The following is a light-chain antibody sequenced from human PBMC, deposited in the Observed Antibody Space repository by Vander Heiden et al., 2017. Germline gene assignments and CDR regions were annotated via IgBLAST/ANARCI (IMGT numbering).Light chain of an antibody. CDR2: GAS. CDR3: QQYYSTPQT. CDR1: QSVLYSSKNKNY. V-gene: IGKV4-1*01. J-gene: IGKJ1*01. Sequence: IVMTQSPDSLAVSLGERATINCKSSQSVLYSSKNKNYLAWYQQKPRQPPRLLIHGASTRESGVPDRFSGSGSGTDFTLTISSLQAEDVAVYYCQQYYSTPQTFGQGTKVEVK.